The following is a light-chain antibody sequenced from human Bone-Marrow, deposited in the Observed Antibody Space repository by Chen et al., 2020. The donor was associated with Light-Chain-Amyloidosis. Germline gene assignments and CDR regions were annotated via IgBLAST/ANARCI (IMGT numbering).Light chain of an antibody. CDR2: EDN. J-gene: IGLJ3*02. V-gene: IGLV3-10*01. Sequence: SYELSQPPSVSASPAQPARITRPGDALPKKYAFWYQQKSGQAPVLAIYEDNKRASEFPERFSGSSSGTVATLTISGAQVEDEAVYHCYSTDISGNVAVFGGGTKLTVL. CDR1: ALPKKY. CDR3: YSTDISGNVAV.